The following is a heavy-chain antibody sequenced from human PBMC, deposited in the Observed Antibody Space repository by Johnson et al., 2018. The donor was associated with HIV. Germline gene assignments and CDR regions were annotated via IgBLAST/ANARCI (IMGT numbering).Heavy chain of an antibody. CDR1: GFTFSSYG. CDR3: AKRVPSKQLADAFDI. D-gene: IGHD6-6*01. Sequence: QVQLVESGGGLVQPGGSLRLSCAASGFTFSSYGMHWVRQAPGKGLEWVAVISYDGSNKYYADSVKGRFTISRDNSKNTLYLQMNSLRDEDTAVYYCAKRVPSKQLADAFDIWGQGTMVTVSS. V-gene: IGHV3-30*18. J-gene: IGHJ3*02. CDR2: ISYDGSNK.